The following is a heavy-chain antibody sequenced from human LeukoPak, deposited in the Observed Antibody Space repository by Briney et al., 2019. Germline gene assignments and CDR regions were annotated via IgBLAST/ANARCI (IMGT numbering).Heavy chain of an antibody. CDR3: ARLNDILTGSSDY. J-gene: IGHJ4*02. CDR1: GFTFSSYS. D-gene: IGHD3-9*01. Sequence: GALRLSCAASGFTFSSYSINWVRQAPGKGLEWVSSISSSSSYIYYADSVKGRFTISRDNAKNSLYLQMNSLRAEDTAVYYCARLNDILTGSSDYWGQGTLVTVSS. CDR2: ISSSSSYI. V-gene: IGHV3-21*01.